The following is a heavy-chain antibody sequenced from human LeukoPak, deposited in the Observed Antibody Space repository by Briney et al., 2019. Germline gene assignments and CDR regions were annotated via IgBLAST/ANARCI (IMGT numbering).Heavy chain of an antibody. CDR1: GFTFSSYG. D-gene: IGHD1-26*01. CDR2: IWYDGSNK. V-gene: IGHV3-33*01. Sequence: GGSLRLSCAASGFTFSSYGMHWVRQAPGKGLEWVAVIWYDGSNKYYADSVKGRFTISRDNSKNTLYLQMNSLRAEDTAVYYCASEYSGSYWGYYFDYWGQGTLVTVSS. CDR3: ASEYSGSYWGYYFDY. J-gene: IGHJ4*02.